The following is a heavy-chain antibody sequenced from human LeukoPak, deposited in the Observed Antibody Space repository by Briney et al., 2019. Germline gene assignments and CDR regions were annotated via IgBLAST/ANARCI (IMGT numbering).Heavy chain of an antibody. D-gene: IGHD3-22*01. Sequence: PGGSLRLSCAASGFTFNTYAMSWVRQAPGKGLEWVAFIRHDGSNKYYADSVKGRFTISRDNSKNTLYLQMNSLRAGDTAVYYCAKGSKLVVITRDHYMAVWGKGTTVTISS. CDR3: AKGSKLVVITRDHYMAV. J-gene: IGHJ6*03. CDR1: GFTFNTYA. V-gene: IGHV3-30*02. CDR2: IRHDGSNK.